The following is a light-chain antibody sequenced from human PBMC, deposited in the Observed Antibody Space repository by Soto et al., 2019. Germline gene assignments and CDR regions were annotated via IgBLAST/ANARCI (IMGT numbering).Light chain of an antibody. CDR2: DVN. J-gene: IGLJ1*01. V-gene: IGLV2-14*03. CDR1: SSDIGRYNY. Sequence: QSALTQPASVSGSPGQSITISCTGTSSDIGRYNYVSWYRQHPGKAPKLMLYDVNIRPSGVSSRFSGSKSGNTASLGISGLQAEDDADYYCSSYTSTNPIVFGTGTKLTVL. CDR3: SSYTSTNPIV.